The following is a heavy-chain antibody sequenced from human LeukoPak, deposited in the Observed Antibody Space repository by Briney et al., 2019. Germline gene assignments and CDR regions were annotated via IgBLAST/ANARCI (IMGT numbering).Heavy chain of an antibody. CDR2: INSDGTTT. Sequence: GGSLRLSCGSTAFNFTAYWMHWLRQDPRQGLLWVARINSDGTTTNYADSVKGRFTISRDNAKNTLFLQMNSLRAEDTAVYFCAVSNGGYGPWGQGALVTVSS. CDR3: AVSNGGYGP. D-gene: IGHD5-12*01. CDR1: AFNFTAYW. J-gene: IGHJ5*02. V-gene: IGHV3-74*01.